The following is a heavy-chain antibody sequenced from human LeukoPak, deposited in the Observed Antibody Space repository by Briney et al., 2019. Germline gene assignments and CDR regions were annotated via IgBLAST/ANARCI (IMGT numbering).Heavy chain of an antibody. D-gene: IGHD4-17*01. Sequence: GGSLRLSCAASGLTFRNAWLSWVRQAPGKGLEWVGRIKSKTDGGTVDYAPPVKGRFTISRDDSSNTLSLEMNSLKTEDTAVYYCTTDPGDYEIYWGQGTLVTVSS. CDR2: IKSKTDGGTV. CDR1: GLTFRNAW. CDR3: TTDPGDYEIY. J-gene: IGHJ4*02. V-gene: IGHV3-15*01.